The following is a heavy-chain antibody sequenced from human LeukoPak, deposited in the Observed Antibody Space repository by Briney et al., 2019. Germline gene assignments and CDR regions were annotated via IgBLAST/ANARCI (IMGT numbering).Heavy chain of an antibody. D-gene: IGHD3-22*01. CDR3: ARRPTYYYDSSGPIRY. Sequence: SETLSLTCAVYGGSFSGYYWSWIRQPPGKGLEWIGEINHSGSTNYNPSLKSRVTISVDTSKNQFSLKLSSVTAADTAVYYCARRPTYYYDSSGPIRYWGQGTLVTVSS. CDR2: INHSGST. CDR1: GGSFSGYY. V-gene: IGHV4-34*01. J-gene: IGHJ4*02.